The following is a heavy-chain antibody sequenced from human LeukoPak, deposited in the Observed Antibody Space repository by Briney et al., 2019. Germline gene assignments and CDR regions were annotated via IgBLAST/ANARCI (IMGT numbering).Heavy chain of an antibody. V-gene: IGHV3-30*02. CDR2: IRYDGSNK. J-gene: IGHJ4*02. CDR3: AKREGIAAAGPLDY. D-gene: IGHD6-13*01. CDR1: GFTFSSYA. Sequence: TGGSLRLSCAASGFTFSSYAMSWVRQAPGKGLEWVAFIRYDGSNKYYADSVKGRFTISRDNSKNTLYLQMNSLRAEDTAVYYCAKREGIAAAGPLDYWGQGTLVTVSS.